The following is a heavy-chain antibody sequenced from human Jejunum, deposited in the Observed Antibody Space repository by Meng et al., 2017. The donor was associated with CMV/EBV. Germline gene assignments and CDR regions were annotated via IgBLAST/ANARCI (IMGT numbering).Heavy chain of an antibody. CDR3: ARGESRGYYYFDY. D-gene: IGHD3-22*01. CDR2: ISPSGDI. Sequence: QGSGPGLVRPSETPSLPFTFSGDSISNYFWSWIRQPAGKKLEWIGRISPSGDINYIPSLKGRVTMSLDTSNNQIFLNLTSVTAADTALYYCARGESRGYYYFDYWGQGILVTVSS. J-gene: IGHJ4*02. CDR1: GDSISNYF. V-gene: IGHV4-4*07.